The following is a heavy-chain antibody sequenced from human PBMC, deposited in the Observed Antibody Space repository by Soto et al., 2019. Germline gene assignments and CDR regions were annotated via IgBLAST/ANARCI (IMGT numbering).Heavy chain of an antibody. CDR1: GGTFSSYA. D-gene: IGHD2-2*03. CDR2: IIPIFGTA. Sequence: SVKVSCKASGGTFSSYAISWVRQAPGQGLEWMGGIIPIFGTANYAQKFQGRVTITADKSTSTAYMELSSLRSEDTAVYYCATHGYCSSTSCYEYVAFDIWGQGTMVTVSS. CDR3: ATHGYCSSTSCYEYVAFDI. J-gene: IGHJ3*02. V-gene: IGHV1-69*06.